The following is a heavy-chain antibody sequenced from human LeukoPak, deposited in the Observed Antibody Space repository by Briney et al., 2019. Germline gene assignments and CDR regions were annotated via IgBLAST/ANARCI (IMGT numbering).Heavy chain of an antibody. J-gene: IGHJ6*03. Sequence: SETLSLTCTVAGGSISSYYWSWIRQPAGKGLEWIGRIYSSGSTNYNPSLKSRVTMSVDTSKNQFPLKLSSVTAADTAVYYCARVLQRAYMDVWGKGTTVTVSS. D-gene: IGHD6-25*01. CDR2: IYSSGST. CDR3: ARVLQRAYMDV. V-gene: IGHV4-4*07. CDR1: GGSISSYY.